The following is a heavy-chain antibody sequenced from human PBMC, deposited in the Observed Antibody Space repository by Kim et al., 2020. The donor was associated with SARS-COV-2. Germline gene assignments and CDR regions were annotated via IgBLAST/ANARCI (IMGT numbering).Heavy chain of an antibody. Sequence: GGSLRLSCAASGFTFRSYWINWVRQAPGKGLVWVSRMSGDASTTNYADSVKGRFTMSRDNAENTVYLQMNSLRGDDTAVYYCARGMFRNGLDVWGQGTTFTVSS. CDR1: GFTFRSYW. CDR2: MSGDASTT. CDR3: ARGMFRNGLDV. D-gene: IGHD1-1*01. V-gene: IGHV3-74*01. J-gene: IGHJ6*02.